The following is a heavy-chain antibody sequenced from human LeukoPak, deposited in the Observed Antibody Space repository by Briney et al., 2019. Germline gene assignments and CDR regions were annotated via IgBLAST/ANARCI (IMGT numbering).Heavy chain of an antibody. Sequence: GGSLRLSCAASGFTVSSNYMSWVRQAPGKGLEWVSAISGSGGSTYYADSVKGRFTISRDNSKNTLYLQMNSLRAEDTAVYYCAIDSSSSTAGYWGQGTLVIVSS. V-gene: IGHV3-23*01. J-gene: IGHJ4*02. D-gene: IGHD6-6*01. CDR3: AIDSSSSTAGY. CDR2: ISGSGGST. CDR1: GFTVSSNY.